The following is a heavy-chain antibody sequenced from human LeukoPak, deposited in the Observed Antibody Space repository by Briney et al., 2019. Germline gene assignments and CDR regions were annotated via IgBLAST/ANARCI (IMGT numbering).Heavy chain of an antibody. D-gene: IGHD4-23*01. CDR1: GYTFTSYG. CDR3: ARHDPNSYGGNSNDY. Sequence: ASVKVSCKASGYTFTSYGISWVRQAPGQGLEWMGWISAYNGNTNYAQKLQGRVTMTTDTSTSTAYMELRSLRSDDTAVYYCARHDPNSYGGNSNDYWGQGTLVTVSS. CDR2: ISAYNGNT. J-gene: IGHJ4*02. V-gene: IGHV1-18*01.